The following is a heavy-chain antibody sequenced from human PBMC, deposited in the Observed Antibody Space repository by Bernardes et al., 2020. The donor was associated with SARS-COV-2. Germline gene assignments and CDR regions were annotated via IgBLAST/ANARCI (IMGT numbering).Heavy chain of an antibody. CDR2: ITYDGANK. CDR1: GFKFSAYG. J-gene: IGHJ4*02. Sequence: GGSLRLSCAASGFKFSAYGMYWVRQAPGKGLEWLALITYDGANKYFADSVKGRFTISRDNSKNTLYLQMNSLRGDDTAVYYCAADSNDISTGHWGQGTLVTVFS. V-gene: IGHV3-30*03. CDR3: AADSNDISTGH. D-gene: IGHD3-9*01.